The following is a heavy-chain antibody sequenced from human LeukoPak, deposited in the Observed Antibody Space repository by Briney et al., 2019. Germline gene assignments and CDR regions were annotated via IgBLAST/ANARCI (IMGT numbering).Heavy chain of an antibody. CDR1: GFTFSSYP. J-gene: IGHJ5*02. CDR3: AKDGVVAALGDNWFDP. V-gene: IGHV3-43D*03. Sequence: GGSLRLSCAASGFTFSSYPMSWVRQAPGRGLEWVSLISWNGASTYYADSVKGRFTISRDNSKNSLYLQMNSLRAEDTAFYYCAKDGVVAALGDNWFDPWGQGTLVTVSS. D-gene: IGHD2-15*01. CDR2: ISWNGAST.